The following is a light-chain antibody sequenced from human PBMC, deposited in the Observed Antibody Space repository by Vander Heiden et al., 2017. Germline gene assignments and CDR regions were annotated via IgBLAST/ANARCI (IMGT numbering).Light chain of an antibody. CDR2: YVN. J-gene: IGLJ3*02. CDR1: SSDVGRYND. Sequence: QSALTQPAADSGSPGPSITISCTGTSSDVGRYNDVSWYQQHPGKAPKLMICYVNNRPSVVSNPFTGSKSANTASLTISALQAEDEAYYYCSSYTSSKTLVFGGGTKLTVL. V-gene: IGLV2-14*03. CDR3: SSYTSSKTLV.